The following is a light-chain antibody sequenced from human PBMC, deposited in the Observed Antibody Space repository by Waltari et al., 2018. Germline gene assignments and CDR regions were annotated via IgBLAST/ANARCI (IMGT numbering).Light chain of an antibody. CDR2: DVS. Sequence: QSALTQPASVSGSPGQSITISCTGTSSDVGGYNYVSWYQQHPGKAPKFIIYDVSDRPSGVSNRFSGSNSGNTASLTISGLQAEDEADYYCTSYSTTTTLVFGGGTKVAVL. CDR3: TSYSTTTTLV. V-gene: IGLV2-14*03. J-gene: IGLJ2*01. CDR1: SSDVGGYNY.